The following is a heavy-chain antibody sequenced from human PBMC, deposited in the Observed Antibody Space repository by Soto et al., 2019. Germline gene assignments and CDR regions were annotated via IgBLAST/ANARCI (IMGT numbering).Heavy chain of an antibody. Sequence: EVQLVESGGDLVQPGGSLRLSCAASGFTFSRYNMNWVRQAPGKGLEWISYISSRSTTIYYVDSVQGRFTVSRDNAKDSLFLQLDSLRDEDTAIYYCARESDYYDTFEPWGQGTLVTVSS. CDR3: ARESDYYDTFEP. V-gene: IGHV3-48*02. CDR2: ISSRSTTI. CDR1: GFTFSRYN. D-gene: IGHD3-22*01. J-gene: IGHJ5*02.